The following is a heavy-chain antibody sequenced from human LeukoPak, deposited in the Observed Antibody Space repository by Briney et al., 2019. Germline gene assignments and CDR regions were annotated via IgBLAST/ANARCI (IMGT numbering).Heavy chain of an antibody. D-gene: IGHD3-22*01. V-gene: IGHV5-51*01. CDR2: IYPGDSDT. J-gene: IGHJ3*02. CDR3: ARLTYYYDSSGYPDAFDI. Sequence: GESLKISCKGSGYSFTSYWIGWVRQMPGKGLEWMGIIYPGDSDTRYSPSFQGQVTISADKSISTAYLQWSSLKASDTAMCYCARLTYYYDSSGYPDAFDIWGQGTIVTVSS. CDR1: GYSFTSYW.